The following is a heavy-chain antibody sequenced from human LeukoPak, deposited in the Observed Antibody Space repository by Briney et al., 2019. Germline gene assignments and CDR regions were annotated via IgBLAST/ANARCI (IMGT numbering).Heavy chain of an antibody. J-gene: IGHJ4*02. CDR3: ASSYSSGFPDDY. V-gene: IGHV3-30-3*01. Sequence: PGGSLRLSCAASGFTFSSYAMHRVRQAPGKGLEWVAVISYDGSNKYYADSVKGRFTISRDNSKNTLYLQMNSLRAEDTAVYYCASSYSSGFPDDYWGQGTLVTVSS. CDR2: ISYDGSNK. D-gene: IGHD6-19*01. CDR1: GFTFSSYA.